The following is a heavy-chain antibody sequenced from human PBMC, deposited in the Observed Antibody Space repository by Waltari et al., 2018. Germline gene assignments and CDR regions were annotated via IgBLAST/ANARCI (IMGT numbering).Heavy chain of an antibody. Sequence: EVQLVQSGAEVKKPGESLKISCKGSGYSFTSYWIGWMRQMPGKGLEWMGIIYPGDSDTSYSPSFQGQVTISADKSISTAYLQWSSLKASDTAMYYCARGVDYYYDSSGYPDYWGQGTLVTVSS. D-gene: IGHD3-22*01. CDR3: ARGVDYYYDSSGYPDY. V-gene: IGHV5-51*03. CDR1: GYSFTSYW. J-gene: IGHJ4*02. CDR2: IYPGDSDT.